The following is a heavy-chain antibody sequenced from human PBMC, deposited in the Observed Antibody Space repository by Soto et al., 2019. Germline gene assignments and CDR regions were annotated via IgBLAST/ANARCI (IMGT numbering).Heavy chain of an antibody. CDR3: ARRFIWFGNDAFEI. Sequence: ASVKVSCKASGYTFTGYYMHWVRQAPGQGLEWMGWINPNSGGTNYAQKFQGRVTMTRDTSISTAYMELSRLRSDDTAVYYCARRFIWFGNDAFEIWGQGTMVTVSS. J-gene: IGHJ3*02. D-gene: IGHD3-10*01. CDR1: GYTFTGYY. V-gene: IGHV1-2*02. CDR2: INPNSGGT.